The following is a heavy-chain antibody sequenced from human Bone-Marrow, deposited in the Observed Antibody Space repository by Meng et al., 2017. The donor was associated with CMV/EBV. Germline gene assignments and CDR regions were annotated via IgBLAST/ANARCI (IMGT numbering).Heavy chain of an antibody. CDR2: IYYSGTT. J-gene: IGHJ5*02. V-gene: IGHV4-31*02. CDR3: ARRMYYDILTGYYDCTWFDP. CDR1: GTYS. Sequence: GTYSWSWLRPPPGKGLEWIGYIYYSGTTFYNPSLKSRVTLSVDTSKNQFSLKLASVTAADTAVYYCARRMYYDILTGYYDCTWFDPWGQGTLVTVSS. D-gene: IGHD3-9*01.